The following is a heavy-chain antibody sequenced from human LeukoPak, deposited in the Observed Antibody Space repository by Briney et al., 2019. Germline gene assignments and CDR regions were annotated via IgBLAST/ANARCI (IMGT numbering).Heavy chain of an antibody. V-gene: IGHV3-30-3*01. CDR2: ISYDGSNK. CDR1: GFTFSSYA. Sequence: PGGSLRLSCAASGFTFSSYAMHWVRQAPGKGLEWVAVISYDGSNKYYADSVKGRFTISRDNSKNTLYLQMNSLRAEDTAVYYCAREFYSSSWYPPYYYYYGMDVWGQGTTVIVSS. D-gene: IGHD6-13*01. CDR3: AREFYSSSWYPPYYYYYGMDV. J-gene: IGHJ6*02.